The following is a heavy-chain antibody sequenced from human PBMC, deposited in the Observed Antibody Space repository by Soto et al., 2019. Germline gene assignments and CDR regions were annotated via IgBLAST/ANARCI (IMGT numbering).Heavy chain of an antibody. CDR2: IYTSGST. Sequence: QVQLQESGPGLVKPSETLSLTCTVSGGSISSYYWSWIRQPAGKGLEWIGRIYTSGSTNYNPSLKSRVTMSVDTSKNHFSLKLSSVTAADTAVYYCARGQQGRYFGPSAFDYWGQGTLVTVSS. CDR3: ARGQQGRYFGPSAFDY. J-gene: IGHJ4*02. CDR1: GGSISSYY. D-gene: IGHD3-9*01. V-gene: IGHV4-4*07.